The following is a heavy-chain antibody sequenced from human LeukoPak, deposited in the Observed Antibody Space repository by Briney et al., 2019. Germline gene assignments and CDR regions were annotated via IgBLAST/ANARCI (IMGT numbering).Heavy chain of an antibody. CDR1: GCFISSYY. D-gene: IGHD6-13*01. CDR3: VKAAAGTFDFDP. CDR2: IYYSGST. J-gene: IGHJ5*02. Sequence: SETLSLTCTVSGCFISSYYWSWIRQPPGKGLEWIGYIYYSGSTNYNPSLKSRVTISVDTSKNQFSLKLSSVTAADTAVYYCVKAAAGTFDFDPWGQGTLVTVSS. V-gene: IGHV4-59*08.